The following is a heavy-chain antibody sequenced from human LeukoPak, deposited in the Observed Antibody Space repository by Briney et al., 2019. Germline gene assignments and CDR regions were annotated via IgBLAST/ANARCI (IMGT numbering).Heavy chain of an antibody. D-gene: IGHD3-10*01. Sequence: ASVKVSCKASGYTFTGYYMHWVRQAPGQGLEWMGWINPNSGGTNYAQKFQGWVTMTRDTSISTAYMELSRLRSDDTAVYYCARVDRSPWFGEVGGTNYYYYGMDVWGQGTTVTVSS. CDR1: GYTFTGYY. CDR2: INPNSGGT. V-gene: IGHV1-2*04. J-gene: IGHJ6*02. CDR3: ARVDRSPWFGEVGGTNYYYYGMDV.